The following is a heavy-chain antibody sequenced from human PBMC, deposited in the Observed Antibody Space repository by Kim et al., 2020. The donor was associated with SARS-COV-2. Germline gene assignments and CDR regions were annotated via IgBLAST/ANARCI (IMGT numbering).Heavy chain of an antibody. CDR1: GYTFTNYA. CDR3: ARLSSGWSMNDY. CDR2: INAGNGNT. V-gene: IGHV1-3*01. J-gene: IGHJ4*02. D-gene: IGHD6-19*01. Sequence: ASVKVSCKASGYTFTNYAMHWVRQAPGQRLEWMGWINAGNGNTKYSEKFQGRVTITRDTSVSTAYMELRSLRSEDTAVYYCARLSSGWSMNDYWGQGTLVTVSS.